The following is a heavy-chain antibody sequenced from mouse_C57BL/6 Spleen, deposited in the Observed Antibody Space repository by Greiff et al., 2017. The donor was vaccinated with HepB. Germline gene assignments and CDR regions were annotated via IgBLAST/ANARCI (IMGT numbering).Heavy chain of an antibody. CDR3: ARNWDPDY. CDR2: INPNNGGT. CDR1: GYTFTDYY. V-gene: IGHV1-26*01. Sequence: EVQLQQSGPELVKPGASVKISCKASGYTFTDYYMNWVKQSHGKSLEWIGDINPNNGGTSYNQKFKGKATLTVDKSSSTAYMELRSLTSEDSAVYYCARNWDPDYWGQGTTLTVSS. J-gene: IGHJ2*01. D-gene: IGHD4-1*01.